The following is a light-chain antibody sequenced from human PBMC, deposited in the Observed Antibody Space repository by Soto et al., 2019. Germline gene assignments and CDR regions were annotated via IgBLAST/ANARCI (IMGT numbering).Light chain of an antibody. J-gene: IGKJ4*01. CDR3: QQYNNWPLA. CDR1: QRVSSN. Sequence: EIVMTQSPATLSVSPGERATLSCRASQRVSSNLAWYQQKPGQAPRLLIYGASTRATGIPARFSGSGSGTEFTLTISSLQSEDFAVYYCQQYNNWPLAFAGGTKVEIK. CDR2: GAS. V-gene: IGKV3-15*01.